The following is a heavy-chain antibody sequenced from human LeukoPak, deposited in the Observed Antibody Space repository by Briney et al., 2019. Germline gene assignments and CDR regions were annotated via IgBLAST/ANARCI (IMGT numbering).Heavy chain of an antibody. CDR1: GGSISSYY. CDR2: IHYSGST. CDR3: ARGRSSGSEDF. Sequence: QTLSLTCTVSGGSISSYYWSWIRQPPGKGLEWIGYIHYSGSTNYNPSLQSRVTISVDTSKNQFSLNLSSVTAADTAVYYCARGRSSGSEDFWGQGTLVTVSS. V-gene: IGHV4-59*01. J-gene: IGHJ4*02. D-gene: IGHD6-19*01.